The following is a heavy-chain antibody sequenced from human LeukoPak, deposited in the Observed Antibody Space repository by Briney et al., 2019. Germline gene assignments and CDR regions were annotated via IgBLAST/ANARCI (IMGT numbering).Heavy chain of an antibody. CDR3: ARSYYYGSGPEVFDY. Sequence: SETLSLTCTVSGGSISSYYWSWIRQPPGKGLEWVGYIYYSGSTNYNPSLKSRVTISVDTSKNQFSLKLSSVTAADTAVYYCARSYYYGSGPEVFDYWGQGTLVTVSS. CDR2: IYYSGST. V-gene: IGHV4-59*01. D-gene: IGHD3-10*01. J-gene: IGHJ4*02. CDR1: GGSISSYY.